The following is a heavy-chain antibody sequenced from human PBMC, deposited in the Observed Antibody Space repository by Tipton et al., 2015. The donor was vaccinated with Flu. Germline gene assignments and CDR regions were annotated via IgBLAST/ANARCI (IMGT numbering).Heavy chain of an antibody. D-gene: IGHD5-18*01. Sequence: GEALSTGGYSWNWIRQSPGRGLEWIGYIYHTGTTKYNPSFSSRATLSVDTSKRQFSLNLRSVIAADTAVYFCAKGYTFGVAWYFDLWGPGSLVTVSS. CDR2: IYHTGTT. CDR3: AKGYTFGVAWYFDL. J-gene: IGHJ2*01. CDR1: GEALSTGGYS. V-gene: IGHV4-30-2*06.